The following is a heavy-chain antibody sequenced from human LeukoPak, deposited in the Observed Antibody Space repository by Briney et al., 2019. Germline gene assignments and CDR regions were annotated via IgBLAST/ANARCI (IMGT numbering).Heavy chain of an antibody. CDR3: ARSGYIYGTLLDF. Sequence: GGSLRLSCAASGFIFNNYATHWVRQAPGKGLEYVSVVTSNGANTYYGTSVKGRFTVSRDNSKNLVFLDMASLRPEDTAVYFCARSGYIYGTLLDFWGQGTSVTVSP. CDR1: GFIFNNYA. CDR2: VTSNGANT. V-gene: IGHV3-64*01. D-gene: IGHD5-18*01. J-gene: IGHJ1*01.